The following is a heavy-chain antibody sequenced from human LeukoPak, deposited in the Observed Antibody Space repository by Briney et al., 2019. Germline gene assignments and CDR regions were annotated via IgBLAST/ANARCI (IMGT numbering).Heavy chain of an antibody. Sequence: PSETLSLTCTVSGYSISSGYYWGWIRQPPGKGLEWIGSIYHSGSTNYNPSLKSRVTMSVDMSKNQFSLKLSSVTAADTAVYYCARDTALGYCTNGVCHSNWFDPWGQGTLVTVSS. CDR2: IYHSGST. V-gene: IGHV4-38-2*02. J-gene: IGHJ5*02. D-gene: IGHD2-8*01. CDR3: ARDTALGYCTNGVCHSNWFDP. CDR1: GYSISSGYY.